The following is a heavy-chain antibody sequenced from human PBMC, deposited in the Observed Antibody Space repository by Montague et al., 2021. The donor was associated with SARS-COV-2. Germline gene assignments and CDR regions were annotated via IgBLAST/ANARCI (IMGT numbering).Heavy chain of an antibody. CDR3: AKDPHYGFWSGYYFDY. Sequence: SRRLSCAASGFTFSNYAMSWVRQAPGKGLEWVSVIYSGGSSTYYADSVKGRFTISRDNSKNTLYLQMNSLRAEDTAVYYCAKDPHYGFWSGYYFDYWGQGTLVTVSS. V-gene: IGHV3-23*03. D-gene: IGHD3-3*01. CDR1: GFTFSNYA. CDR2: IYSGGSST. J-gene: IGHJ4*02.